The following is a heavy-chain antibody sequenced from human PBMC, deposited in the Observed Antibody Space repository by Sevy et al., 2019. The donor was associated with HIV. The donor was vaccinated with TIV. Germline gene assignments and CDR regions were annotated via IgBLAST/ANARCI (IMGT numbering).Heavy chain of an antibody. V-gene: IGHV1-18*01. CDR3: ARAYCSGGRCYSLAY. J-gene: IGHJ4*02. CDR2: ISPHNGDT. Sequence: ASVKVSCKVSGYTFITYRITWVRQAPGQGLEWMGWISPHNGDTNYAQKLQGRVTMITDTSANKAYMEVRGLRYDDTAVYYCARAYCSGGRCYSLAYWGQGTLVTVSS. D-gene: IGHD2-15*01. CDR1: GYTFITYR.